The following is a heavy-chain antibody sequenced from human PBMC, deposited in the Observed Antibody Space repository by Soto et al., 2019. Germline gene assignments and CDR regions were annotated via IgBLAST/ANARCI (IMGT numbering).Heavy chain of an antibody. CDR1: GFTFSSYA. CDR3: AKTSSMAARSGLYYYYYMDV. CDR2: ISGSGGST. D-gene: IGHD6-6*01. J-gene: IGHJ6*03. Sequence: GGSLRLSCAASGFTFSSYAMSWVRQAPGKGLEWVSAISGSGGSTYYADSVKGRFTISRDNSKNTLYLQMNSLRAEDTAVYYCAKTSSMAARSGLYYYYYMDVWGKGTTVTVSS. V-gene: IGHV3-23*01.